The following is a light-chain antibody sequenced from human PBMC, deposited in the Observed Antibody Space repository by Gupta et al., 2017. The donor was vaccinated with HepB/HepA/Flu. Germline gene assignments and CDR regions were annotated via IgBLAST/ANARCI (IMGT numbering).Light chain of an antibody. J-gene: IGLJ3*02. Sequence: QSVLTQPPSASGTPGQRVTISCSGGSSNIGSNTVNWYHQVPGTAPKLLIYGNHQRPSGVPDRFSGSKSGTSASLAISGLQSEDEADYYCAAWDDSLKGWLFGGGTKLTV. CDR2: GNH. CDR1: SSNIGSNT. CDR3: AAWDDSLKGWL. V-gene: IGLV1-44*01.